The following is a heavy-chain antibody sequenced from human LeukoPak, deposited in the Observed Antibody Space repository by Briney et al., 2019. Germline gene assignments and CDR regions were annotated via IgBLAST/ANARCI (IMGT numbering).Heavy chain of an antibody. Sequence: PSETLSLTRTVPGGSISSSSYYWGWIRQPPGKGLEWIGSIYYSGSTYYNPSLKSRVTISVDTSKNQFSLKLSSVTAADTAVYYCARHEGKLLSQIDPWGQGTLVTVSS. CDR2: IYYSGST. CDR3: ARHEGKLLSQIDP. CDR1: GGSISSSSYY. D-gene: IGHD2-2*01. V-gene: IGHV4-39*01. J-gene: IGHJ5*02.